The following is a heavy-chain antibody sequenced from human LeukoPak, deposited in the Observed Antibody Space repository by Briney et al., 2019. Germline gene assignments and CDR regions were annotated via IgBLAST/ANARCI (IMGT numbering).Heavy chain of an antibody. CDR1: GGSFSGYY. CDR3: ARVSAAAGTSWLDP. J-gene: IGHJ5*02. V-gene: IGHV4-34*01. CDR2: INHSGST. D-gene: IGHD6-13*01. Sequence: SETLSLTCAVYGGSFSGYYWSWIRQPPGKGLEWIGEINHSGSTNYNPSLKSRVTISVDTSKNQFSLKLSSVTAADTAVYYCARVSAAAGTSWLDPWGQGTLVTVSS.